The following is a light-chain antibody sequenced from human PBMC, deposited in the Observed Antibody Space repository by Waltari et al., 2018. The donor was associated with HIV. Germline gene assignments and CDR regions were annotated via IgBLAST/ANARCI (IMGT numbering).Light chain of an antibody. V-gene: IGKV2-24*01. CDR2: KIS. CDR1: QSLLHRDGNTY. J-gene: IGKJ1*01. CDR3: VQGKEIAWT. Sequence: EIVMTQTPLSSPVSLGQPASFSCRSSQSLLHRDGNTYLSWLHQRPGQSPRLLIYKISKRCSGVPDRFSGSVSGTDFTLNSSRVQAEDGGFYYCVQGKEIAWTFCQGTKVEIK.